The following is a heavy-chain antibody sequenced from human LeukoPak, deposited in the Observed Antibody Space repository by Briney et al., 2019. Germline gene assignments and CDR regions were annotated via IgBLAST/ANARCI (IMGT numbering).Heavy chain of an antibody. CDR2: ISSSSSYI. CDR1: GFTFSSYS. V-gene: IGHV3-21*01. D-gene: IGHD2-15*01. CDR3: ARACSINCYSVAGRAYYYYGMDV. J-gene: IGHJ6*02. Sequence: GGSLRLSCAASGFTFSSYSMNWVRQAPGKGLEWVSSISSSSSYIYYADSVEGRFTISRDNAKNSLYLQMNSLRAEDTAVYYCARACSINCYSVAGRAYYYYGMDVWGPGTTVTVSS.